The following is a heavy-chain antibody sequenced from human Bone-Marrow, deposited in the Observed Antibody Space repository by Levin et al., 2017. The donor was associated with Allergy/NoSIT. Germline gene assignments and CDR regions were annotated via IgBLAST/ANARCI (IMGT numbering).Heavy chain of an antibody. CDR3: ARVSGALRSSFDI. V-gene: IGHV3-20*04. Sequence: PGGSLRLSCAASGFNFDDYGMSWVRQAPGKGLEWVSSINWKGGSAGYADSVKGRFTISRDNAKKSLDLHMDSLRSDDTALYYCARVSGALRSSFDIWGQGTMVTVSS. CDR1: GFNFDDYG. J-gene: IGHJ3*02. CDR2: INWKGGSA. D-gene: IGHD3-10*01.